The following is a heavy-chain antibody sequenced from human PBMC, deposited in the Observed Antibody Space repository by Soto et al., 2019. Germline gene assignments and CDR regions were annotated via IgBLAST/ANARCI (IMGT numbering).Heavy chain of an antibody. CDR3: ARTFYDILTGYRTFDY. CDR1: GFTFSSYS. CDR2: ISSSSSYI. D-gene: IGHD3-9*01. J-gene: IGHJ4*02. Sequence: PGGSLRLSCAASGFTFSSYSMNWVRQAPGKGLEWVSSISSSSSYIYYADSVKGRFTISRDNAKNSLYLQMNSLRAEDTAVYYCARTFYDILTGYRTFDYWGQGTLVTVSS. V-gene: IGHV3-21*01.